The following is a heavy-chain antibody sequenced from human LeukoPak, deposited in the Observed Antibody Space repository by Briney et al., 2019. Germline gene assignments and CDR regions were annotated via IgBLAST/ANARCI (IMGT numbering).Heavy chain of an antibody. CDR3: ARATLSSSSEYYYYYYMDV. J-gene: IGHJ6*03. V-gene: IGHV1-2*02. CDR1: GYTFTSYY. D-gene: IGHD6-6*01. CDR2: INPNSGGT. Sequence: ASVKVSCKASGYTFTSYYMHWVRQAPGQGLEWMGWINPNSGGTNYAQKFQGRVTMTRDTSISTAYMELSRLRSDDTAVYYCARATLSSSSEYYYYYYMDVWGKGTTVTVSS.